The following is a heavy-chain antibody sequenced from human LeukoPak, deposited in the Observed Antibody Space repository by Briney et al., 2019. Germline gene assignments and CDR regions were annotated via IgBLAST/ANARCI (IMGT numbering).Heavy chain of an antibody. V-gene: IGHV3-7*01. Sequence: GGSLRLSCAASGFTFSSYWMSWVRQAPGKGLEWVANIKQDGSEKYYVDSVKGRFTISRDNAKNSLYLQMNSLRAEDTAVYYCAREGSTSGYSGGYFDYWGQGTLVTVSS. CDR3: AREGSTSGYSGGYFDY. J-gene: IGHJ4*02. CDR1: GFTFSSYW. CDR2: IKQDGSEK. D-gene: IGHD2-2*02.